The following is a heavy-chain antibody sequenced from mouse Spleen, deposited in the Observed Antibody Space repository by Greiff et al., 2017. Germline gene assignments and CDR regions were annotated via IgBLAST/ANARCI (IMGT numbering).Heavy chain of an antibody. J-gene: IGHJ2*01. D-gene: IGHD2-1*01. CDR3: ARHLLLDY. CDR2: INSNGGST. Sequence: EVQLVESGGGLVKPGGSLKLSCAASGFTFSSYAMSWVRQTPEKRLEWVAAINSNGGSTYYPDTVKDRFTISRDNAKNTLYLQMSSLRSEDTALYYCARHLLLDYWGQGTTLTVSS. CDR1: GFTFSSYA. V-gene: IGHV5-6-2*01.